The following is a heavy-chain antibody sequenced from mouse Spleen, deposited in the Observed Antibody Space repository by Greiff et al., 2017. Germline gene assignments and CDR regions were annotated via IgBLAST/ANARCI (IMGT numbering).Heavy chain of an antibody. CDR1: GYTFTSYW. J-gene: IGHJ3*01. D-gene: IGHD1-3*01. CDR3: ARLKATTGAWFAY. CDR2: INPSSGYT. Sequence: QVQLQQSGAELVKPGASVKLSCKASGYTFTSYWMHWVKQRPGQGLEWIGYINPSSGYTKYNQKFKDKATLTADTSSSTAYMQLSSLTYEDSAVYYCARLKATTGAWFAYWGQGTLVTVSA. V-gene: IGHV1-7*01.